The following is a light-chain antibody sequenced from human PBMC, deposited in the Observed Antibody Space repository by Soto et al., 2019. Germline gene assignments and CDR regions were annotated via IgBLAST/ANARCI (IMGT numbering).Light chain of an antibody. CDR1: SSDVGGYDY. V-gene: IGLV2-8*01. CDR2: EVT. J-gene: IGLJ1*01. Sequence: QSVLTQPPSASGSPGQSVTISCTGTSSDVGGYDYVSWYQHHPGKAPKLMIYEVTKRPSGVPDRFSGSKSGNTASLTVSGLQAEEVADYYWRPYAGSNIGVFGTLTKFTVL. CDR3: RPYAGSNIGV.